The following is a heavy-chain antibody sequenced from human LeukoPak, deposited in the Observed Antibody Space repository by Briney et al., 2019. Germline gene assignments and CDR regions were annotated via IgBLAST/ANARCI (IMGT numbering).Heavy chain of an antibody. Sequence: SETLSLTCTVSGGSISSYYWSWIRQPPGKGLEWIGYIYHSGSTKYNHSLKRRVTISVDTSKNQFSLKLSSVTAADTAVYYCARDGYSGNDGLWGQGSLVTVSS. CDR3: ARDGYSGNDGL. D-gene: IGHD5-12*01. CDR1: GGSISSYY. V-gene: IGHV4-59*01. J-gene: IGHJ4*02. CDR2: IYHSGST.